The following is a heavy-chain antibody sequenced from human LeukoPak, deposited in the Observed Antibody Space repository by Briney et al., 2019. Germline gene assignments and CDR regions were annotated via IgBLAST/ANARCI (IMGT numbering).Heavy chain of an antibody. CDR3: AELGITMIGGV. CDR1: GFTFSSYE. D-gene: IGHD3-10*02. J-gene: IGHJ6*04. Sequence: PGGSLRLSCAASGFTFSSYEMNWVRQAPGKGLEWVSYISGTASKIYYADSVKGRFTISRDNAKNSLYLQMNSLRAEDTAVYYCAELGITMIGGVWGKGATVTISS. CDR2: ISGTASKI. V-gene: IGHV3-48*03.